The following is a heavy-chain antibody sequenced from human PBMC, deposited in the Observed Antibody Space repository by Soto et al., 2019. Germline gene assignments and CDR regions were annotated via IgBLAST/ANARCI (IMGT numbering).Heavy chain of an antibody. Sequence: GASVKVSCKVSGYTLTELSMHWVRQAPGKGLEWMGGFDPEDGETIYAQKFQGRVTMTEDTSTDTAYMELSSLRSEDTAVYYCATLAFWSGYYESNWFDPWGQGTLVTVSS. J-gene: IGHJ5*02. CDR1: GYTLTELS. V-gene: IGHV1-24*01. D-gene: IGHD3-3*01. CDR2: FDPEDGET. CDR3: ATLAFWSGYYESNWFDP.